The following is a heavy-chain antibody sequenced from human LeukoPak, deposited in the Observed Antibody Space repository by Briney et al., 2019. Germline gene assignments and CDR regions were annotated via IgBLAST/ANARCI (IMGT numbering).Heavy chain of an antibody. CDR1: GFTVSSNY. D-gene: IGHD5-24*01. CDR2: IYSGGST. CDR3: ARALQRWLPYGT. V-gene: IGHV3-53*01. J-gene: IGHJ5*02. Sequence: PGGSLRLSCAASGFTVSSNYMSWVRQAPGKGLEWVSVIYSGGSTYYADSVKGRFTISRDNSKNTLYLQMNSLRAEDTAVYYCARALQRWLPYGTWGQGTLVTVSS.